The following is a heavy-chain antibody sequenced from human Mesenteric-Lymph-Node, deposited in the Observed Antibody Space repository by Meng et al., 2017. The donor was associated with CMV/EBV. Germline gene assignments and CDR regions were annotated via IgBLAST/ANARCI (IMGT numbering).Heavy chain of an antibody. CDR1: GFTFSSYS. Sequence: GESLKISCAASGFTFSSYSMIWVRQAPGKGLEWISYISISGTIIHYVDSVKGRFTISRDDAENSLYLQMNSLRAEDTAVYYCARDDYDFWSGYVWGQGTLVTVSS. CDR3: ARDDYDFWSGYV. J-gene: IGHJ4*02. V-gene: IGHV3-48*04. CDR2: ISISGTII. D-gene: IGHD3-3*01.